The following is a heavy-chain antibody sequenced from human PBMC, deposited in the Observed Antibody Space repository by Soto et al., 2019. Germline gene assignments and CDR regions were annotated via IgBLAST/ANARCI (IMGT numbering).Heavy chain of an antibody. CDR2: IYYSGST. J-gene: IGHJ4*02. Sequence: ASETLSLTCTVSGGSISSSGSSWGWIRQPPGKGLEWIGSIYYSGSTYYNPSLKSRVTISADTSKNQFSLKLSSVTAADTAVYYCAEVTSFDYWGQGTLVTVSS. D-gene: IGHD4-4*01. CDR3: AEVTSFDY. V-gene: IGHV4-39*01. CDR1: GGSISSSGSS.